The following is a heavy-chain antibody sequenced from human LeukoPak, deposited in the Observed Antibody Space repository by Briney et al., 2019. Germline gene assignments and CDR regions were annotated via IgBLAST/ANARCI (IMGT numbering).Heavy chain of an antibody. Sequence: AGGSLRLSCAASGFTFSSYEMNWVRQAPGKGLEWISYISGSGTVTHYADSVEGRFTIFRDNTKNSLYLQMNSLRGEDTAVYYCARDGTPSYSTGWVYMDVWGKGTTVTISS. CDR3: ARDGTPSYSTGWVYMDV. CDR2: ISGSGTVT. CDR1: GFTFSSYE. D-gene: IGHD6-25*01. V-gene: IGHV3-48*03. J-gene: IGHJ6*04.